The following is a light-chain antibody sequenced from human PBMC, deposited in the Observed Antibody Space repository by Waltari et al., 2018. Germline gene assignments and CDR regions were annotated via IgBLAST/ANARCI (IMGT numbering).Light chain of an antibody. CDR1: GSNIRAGYD. CDR3: QSYDTSLSVV. Sequence: QSVLTQPPSVSGATGQRVTIPCTGSGSNIRAGYDVNWYQQLPRAAPKLLIYGSTSRPLGVPARFFGSTSGTSASLAITGLQAEDEADYYCQSYDTSLSVVFGGGTKLTVL. J-gene: IGLJ3*02. V-gene: IGLV1-40*01. CDR2: GST.